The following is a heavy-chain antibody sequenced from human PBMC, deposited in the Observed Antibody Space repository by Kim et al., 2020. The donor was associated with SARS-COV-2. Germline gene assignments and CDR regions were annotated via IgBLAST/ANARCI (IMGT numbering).Heavy chain of an antibody. D-gene: IGHD3-22*01. CDR3: ASTYYYDSSGSYYYGMDV. CDR1: GFTFSSYA. V-gene: IGHV3-30*04. J-gene: IGHJ6*02. CDR2: ISYDGSNK. Sequence: GGSLRLSCAASGFTFSSYAMHWVRQAPGKGLEWVAVISYDGSNKYYADSVKGRFTISRDNSKNTLYLQMNSLRAEDTAVYYCASTYYYDSSGSYYYGMDVWGQGTTVTVSS.